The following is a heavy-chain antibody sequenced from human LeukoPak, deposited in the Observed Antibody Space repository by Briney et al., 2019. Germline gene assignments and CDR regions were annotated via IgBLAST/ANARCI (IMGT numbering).Heavy chain of an antibody. J-gene: IGHJ4*02. Sequence: ASVKVSFKASGGTFSSYAISWVRQAPGQGLEWMGRIIPIFGTANYAQKFQGRITITTDESTSPAYMELSSLRSEDTAVYYCARGAVVVMGFDYWGQGTLVTVSS. CDR3: ARGAVVVMGFDY. D-gene: IGHD3-22*01. V-gene: IGHV1-69*05. CDR1: GGTFSSYA. CDR2: IIPIFGTA.